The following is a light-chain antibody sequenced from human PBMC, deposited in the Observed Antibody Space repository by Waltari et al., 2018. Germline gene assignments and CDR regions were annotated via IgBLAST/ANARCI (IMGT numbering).Light chain of an antibody. CDR3: QSYDSSLSGVV. V-gene: IGLV1-40*01. J-gene: IGLJ3*02. CDR1: SSNIGADSG. CDR2: FNN. Sequence: QSVLTQPPSVSGAPGQRVTISCTGSSSNIGADSGVHWYQHLPGTAPKPLIYFNNKRPSGVSDRFSGSKSGTSASLAITGLRAEDEADYYCQSYDSSLSGVVFGGGTKVTVL.